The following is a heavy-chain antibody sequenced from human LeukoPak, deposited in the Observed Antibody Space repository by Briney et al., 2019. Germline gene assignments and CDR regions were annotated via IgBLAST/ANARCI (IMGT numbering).Heavy chain of an antibody. CDR3: AREGSQGSGSYSGY. V-gene: IGHV3-66*01. CDR2: IYRDGST. Sequence: PGGSLRLSCAASGLTVFSSYMSWVRQAPGKGLEWVSVIYRDGSTYNADSVKGRFTISRDNSKNTLYLQMNSLRAEDTAVYYCAREGSQGSGSYSGYWGQGTLVTVSS. J-gene: IGHJ4*02. D-gene: IGHD3-10*01. CDR1: GLTVFSSY.